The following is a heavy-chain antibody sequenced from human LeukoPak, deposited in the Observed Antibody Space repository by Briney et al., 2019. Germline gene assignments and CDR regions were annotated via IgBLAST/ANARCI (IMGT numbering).Heavy chain of an antibody. CDR3: ASPGIVAAGTDRGFDY. CDR1: GGSISSYY. D-gene: IGHD6-13*01. CDR2: IYYSGST. J-gene: IGHJ4*02. V-gene: IGHV4-59*01. Sequence: SQTLSLTCTVSGGSISSYYWSWIRQPPGKGLEWIGFIYYSGSTNYNPSLKSRVTISVDTSKTQFSLKLSSVTAADTAVYYCASPGIVAAGTDRGFDYWGQGALVTVSS.